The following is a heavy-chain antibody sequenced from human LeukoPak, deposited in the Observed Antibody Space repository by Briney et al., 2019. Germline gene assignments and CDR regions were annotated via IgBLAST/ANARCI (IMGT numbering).Heavy chain of an antibody. D-gene: IGHD6-19*01. CDR1: GFTFTNYA. Sequence: GGSLRLSCAASGFTFTNYAMTWVRQAPGKGLEWVSAITGSGGSTYYADLVKGRFTISRDNSNNTLYLQMSSLRADDTAVYYCTKGRGDSSGWRFDYWGQGTLVTVSS. V-gene: IGHV3-23*01. CDR2: ITGSGGST. CDR3: TKGRGDSSGWRFDY. J-gene: IGHJ4*02.